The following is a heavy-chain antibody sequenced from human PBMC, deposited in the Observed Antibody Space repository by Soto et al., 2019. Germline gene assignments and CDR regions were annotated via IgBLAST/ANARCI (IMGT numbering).Heavy chain of an antibody. CDR2: ISGSGGST. V-gene: IGHV3-23*01. Sequence: EVQLLESGGGLVQPGGSLRLSCAASGFTFSSYAMSWVRQAPGKGLEWVSAISGSGGSTYYADSVKGRFTISSDNSKNTLYLQRNSLRAEDTAVYYCAKDLAYSSGWYESNWFDPWGQGTLVTVSS. CDR1: GFTFSSYA. D-gene: IGHD6-19*01. CDR3: AKDLAYSSGWYESNWFDP. J-gene: IGHJ5*02.